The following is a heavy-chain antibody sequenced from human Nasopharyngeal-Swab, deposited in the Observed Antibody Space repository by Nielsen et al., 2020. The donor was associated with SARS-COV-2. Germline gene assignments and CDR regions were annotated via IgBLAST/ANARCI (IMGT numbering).Heavy chain of an antibody. CDR2: MNPNSGNT. D-gene: IGHD4-17*01. CDR1: GYTFTGYY. CDR3: ARDYGDNWFDP. Sequence: ASVKVSCKASGYTFTGYYMHWVRQATGQGLEWMGWMNPNSGNTGYAQKFQGRVTMTRNTSISTAYMELSSLRSEDTAVYYCARDYGDNWFDPWGQGTLVTVSS. J-gene: IGHJ5*02. V-gene: IGHV1-8*02.